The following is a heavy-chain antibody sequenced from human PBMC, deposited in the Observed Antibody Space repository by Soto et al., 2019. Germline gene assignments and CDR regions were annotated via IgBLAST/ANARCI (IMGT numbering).Heavy chain of an antibody. V-gene: IGHV4-30-2*01. CDR1: GGSITTGNSYS. CDR3: ARAVSPYFGTWFDP. CDR2: ISQTGAT. J-gene: IGHJ5*02. D-gene: IGHD3-10*01. Sequence: PWETLSLTCAVSGGSITTGNSYSWAWIRQPPGRGLEWIGSISQTGATSYNPSLKSRVSVSLDKSKNQFSLRLSSVTAADMAVYYCARAVSPYFGTWFDPWGQGTLVTVPQ.